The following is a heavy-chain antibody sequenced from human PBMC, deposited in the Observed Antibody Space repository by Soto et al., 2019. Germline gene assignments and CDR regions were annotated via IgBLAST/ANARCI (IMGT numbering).Heavy chain of an antibody. CDR3: VNGDLLEAFNI. CDR1: GFTFSNYA. J-gene: IGHJ3*02. Sequence: EVQLVESGGGLVQPGGSLRLSCAASGFTFSNYAIHWVRQAPGKGLAYVSGITTDGRSTYYADSVKGRFTISRDNSKNALYLQMSSLRAEDTADYYCVNGDLLEAFNIWGQGTMVTVSS. D-gene: IGHD4-17*01. CDR2: ITTDGRST. V-gene: IGHV3-64D*06.